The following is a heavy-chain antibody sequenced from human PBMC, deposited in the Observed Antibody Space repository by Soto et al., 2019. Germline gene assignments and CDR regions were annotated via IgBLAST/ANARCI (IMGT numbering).Heavy chain of an antibody. D-gene: IGHD5-18*01. CDR3: ARTYGYFDY. Sequence: EVQLVESGGGLVKPGGSLRLSCAASGFTFSSYSMNWVRQAPGKGLEWVSSISSSSSYIYYADSVKGRFTISRDNAKNSRCRQTNSLGAEDTAVYYCARTYGYFDYWGQGTLVTVSA. CDR1: GFTFSSYS. V-gene: IGHV3-21*01. J-gene: IGHJ4*02. CDR2: ISSSSSYI.